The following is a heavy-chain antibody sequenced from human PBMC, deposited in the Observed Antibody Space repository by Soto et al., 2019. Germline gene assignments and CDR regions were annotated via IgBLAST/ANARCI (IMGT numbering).Heavy chain of an antibody. J-gene: IGHJ4*02. Sequence: GGSLRLSCAASGFTFSNAWMSWVRQAPGKGLEWVGRIKSKTDGGTTDYAAPVKGRFTISRDDSKNTLYLQMNSLKTEDTAVYYCTTILLWFGELNFDYWGQGTLVTVSS. CDR3: TTILLWFGELNFDY. CDR2: IKSKTDGGTT. V-gene: IGHV3-15*01. D-gene: IGHD3-10*01. CDR1: GFTFSNAW.